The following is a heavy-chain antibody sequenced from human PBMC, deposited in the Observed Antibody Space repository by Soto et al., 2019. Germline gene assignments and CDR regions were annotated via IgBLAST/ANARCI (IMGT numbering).Heavy chain of an antibody. Sequence: SETLSLTCAVYGGSFSGYYWSWIRQPPGKGLEWIGEINHSGSTNYNPSLKSRVTISVDTSKNQFSLKLSSVTAADTAVYYCARRSYYMEYFQHWGQGTLVTVSS. V-gene: IGHV4-34*01. J-gene: IGHJ1*01. CDR3: ARRSYYMEYFQH. D-gene: IGHD1-26*01. CDR1: GGSFSGYY. CDR2: INHSGST.